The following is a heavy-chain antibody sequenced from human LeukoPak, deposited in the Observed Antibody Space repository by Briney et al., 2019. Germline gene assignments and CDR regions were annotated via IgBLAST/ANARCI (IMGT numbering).Heavy chain of an antibody. J-gene: IGHJ5*02. D-gene: IGHD4-17*01. CDR2: INPNSGGT. CDR3: ARGASGVYTVTTSWFDP. CDR1: KYTFTGYY. Sequence: ASVKVSCKASKYTFTGYYMLWVRQAPGQGLEWMGWINPNSGGTNYAQKFQGRVTMTRDTSISTAYMELSRLRSDDTAVYYCARGASGVYTVTTSWFDPWGQGTLVTVSS. V-gene: IGHV1-2*02.